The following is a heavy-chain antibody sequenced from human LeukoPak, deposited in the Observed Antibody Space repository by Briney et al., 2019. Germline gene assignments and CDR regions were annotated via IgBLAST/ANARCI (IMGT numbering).Heavy chain of an antibody. CDR2: IKPDGTEK. Sequence: GGSLRLSCAASGFTFSNYWMTWVRQAPGKGLEWVANIKPDGTEKNFGDSVKGRFTISRDNANNLLYLQMSSLRVEDTAVYYCARDGVEELRSLEWLLSYYFDYWGQGTLVTVSS. D-gene: IGHD3-3*01. CDR3: ARDGVEELRSLEWLLSYYFDY. V-gene: IGHV3-7*01. CDR1: GFTFSNYW. J-gene: IGHJ4*02.